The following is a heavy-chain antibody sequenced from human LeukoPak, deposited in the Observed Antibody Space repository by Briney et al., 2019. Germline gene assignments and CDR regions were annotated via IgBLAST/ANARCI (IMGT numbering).Heavy chain of an antibody. D-gene: IGHD4-23*01. V-gene: IGHV3-48*03. J-gene: IGHJ4*02. Sequence: GGSLRLSCAASGFSFRSFEMNWVRHAPGKGLEWVSYISSSGRTIYYADSVKGRFIISRDNAKNSLYLQMNSLRVEDTAVYYCARVYGGNPDYWGQGTLVTVSS. CDR3: ARVYGGNPDY. CDR1: GFSFRSFE. CDR2: ISSSGRTI.